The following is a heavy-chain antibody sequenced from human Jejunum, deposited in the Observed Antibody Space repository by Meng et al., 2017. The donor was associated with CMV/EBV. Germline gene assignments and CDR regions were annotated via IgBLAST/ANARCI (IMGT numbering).Heavy chain of an antibody. CDR1: DTVSSNRAA. D-gene: IGHD2-8*02. Sequence: DTVSSNRAAWTSVRPSPSGGLGWLGRTYYMSKWYDDSAVSVRSRITINPDTSKNQFSLQLNSVTPEDTAVYFCARGYYTGNTCTFDSRGQGTLVTVSS. V-gene: IGHV6-1*01. J-gene: IGHJ4*02. CDR3: ARGYYTGNTCTFDS. CDR2: TYYMSKWYD.